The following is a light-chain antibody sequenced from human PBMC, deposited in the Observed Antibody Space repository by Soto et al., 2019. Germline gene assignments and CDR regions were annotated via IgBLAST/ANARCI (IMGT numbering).Light chain of an antibody. CDR2: DVN. CDR3: LSYAGSYNFV. J-gene: IGLJ1*01. Sequence: QSALTQPHSVSGSPGQSITISCTGSSSDVGSYNYVSWYQQHPGQAPKFMIYDVNKRPSGVSHRFSGSKSGNTASLTISGLQADDEADYYCLSYAGSYNFVFGSGTKVTVL. CDR1: SSDVGSYNY. V-gene: IGLV2-11*01.